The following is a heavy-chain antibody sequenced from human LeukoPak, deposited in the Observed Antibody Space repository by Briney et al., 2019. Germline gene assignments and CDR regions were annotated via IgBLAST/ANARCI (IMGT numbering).Heavy chain of an antibody. Sequence: SETLSLTCAVYGGSFSGYYWSWIRQPPGKGLEWIGEINHSGSTNYNPSLKSRVTISVDTSKNQFSLKLSSVTAADTAVYYCARRPYGGNSTGDAFDIWGQGTMVTVSS. V-gene: IGHV4-34*01. J-gene: IGHJ3*02. CDR3: ARRPYGGNSTGDAFDI. CDR2: INHSGST. D-gene: IGHD4-23*01. CDR1: GGSFSGYY.